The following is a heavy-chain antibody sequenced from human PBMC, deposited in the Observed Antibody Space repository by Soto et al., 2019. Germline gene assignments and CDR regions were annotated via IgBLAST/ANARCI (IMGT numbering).Heavy chain of an antibody. V-gene: IGHV3-23*01. CDR1: GFSFSSYA. D-gene: IGHD2-15*01. J-gene: IGHJ1*01. Sequence: EVQLLESGGGLVQPGGSLRLSCAASGFSFSSYAMNWVRQAPGKGLEWVSAISGGGDYTYYADPVKGRFTISRDNSKNTLYLQMNSRGAEDTAVFYCAKVGCSGGSCYSTDEYFQHWGQGTLVTVSS. CDR3: AKVGCSGGSCYSTDEYFQH. CDR2: ISGGGDYT.